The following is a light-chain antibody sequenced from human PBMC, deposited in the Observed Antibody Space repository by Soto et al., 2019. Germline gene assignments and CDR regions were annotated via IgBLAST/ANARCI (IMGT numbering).Light chain of an antibody. Sequence: QAVVTQPASVSGSPGQSITISCTGTRSDVGSYNLVSWYQQLPGKAPKLIISEGSKRPSGVSNRFSGSKSGNTASLTISGLQAEDEADYYCCSYAGITFAVFGTGTKVTVL. V-gene: IGLV2-23*01. CDR2: EGS. CDR1: RSDVGSYNL. J-gene: IGLJ1*01. CDR3: CSYAGITFAV.